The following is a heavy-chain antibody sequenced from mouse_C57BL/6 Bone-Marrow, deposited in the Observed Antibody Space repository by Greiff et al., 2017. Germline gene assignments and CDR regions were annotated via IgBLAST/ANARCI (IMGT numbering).Heavy chain of an antibody. CDR1: GFTFSSYA. CDR2: ISSGGDYI. V-gene: IGHV5-9-1*02. Sequence: DVQLVESGEGLVKPGGSLKLSCAASGFTFSSYAMSWVRQTPEKRLEWVAYISSGGDYIYYADTVKGRFTISRDNARNTLYLQMSSLKSEDTAMYYCTRGRVYDVDAMYYWCQGTSVTVSS. D-gene: IGHD2-12*01. J-gene: IGHJ4*01. CDR3: TRGRVYDVDAMYY.